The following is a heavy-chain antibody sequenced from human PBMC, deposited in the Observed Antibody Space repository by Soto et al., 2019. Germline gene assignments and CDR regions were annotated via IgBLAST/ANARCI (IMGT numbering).Heavy chain of an antibody. D-gene: IGHD1-1*01. CDR2: ISYSGST. J-gene: IGHJ4*02. Sequence: SETLSLTCTVSGGSISSYYWCWIRQPPGKGLEWIGYISYSGSTNYTPSLKSRVTISLATSKNQFSLQLSSVTAADTAVDYCAREGRMGTFGYWGQGALVTVS. V-gene: IGHV4-59*01. CDR1: GGSISSYY. CDR3: AREGRMGTFGY.